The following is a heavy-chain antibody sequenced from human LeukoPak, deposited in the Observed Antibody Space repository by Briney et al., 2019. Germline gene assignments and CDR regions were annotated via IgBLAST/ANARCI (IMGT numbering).Heavy chain of an antibody. V-gene: IGHV1-8*03. CDR3: ARASSSSSVLYYYYTDV. J-gene: IGHJ6*03. CDR1: GYTFTRYD. D-gene: IGHD6-6*01. Sequence: GASVKVSCKASGYTFTRYDINWVRQATGQGLEWMGWMNPDSGNTGYVQKFQGRVTITRNTSISTAYMEVTSLGSDDTAVYFCARASSSSSVLYYYYTDVWGKGTPVTVSS. CDR2: MNPDSGNT.